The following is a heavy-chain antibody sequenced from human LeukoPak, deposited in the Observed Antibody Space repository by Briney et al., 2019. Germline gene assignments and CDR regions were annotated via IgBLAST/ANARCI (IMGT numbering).Heavy chain of an antibody. D-gene: IGHD2-2*01. CDR3: AKVREEVPAAIIGVYYFDY. CDR2: ISRSGGST. Sequence: GGSLRLSCAASGFTFSSYAMSWVRQAPGKGLEWVSAISRSGGSTYYEDSVKGRFTISRDNSKNTLYLQMNSLRAEDTAVYYCAKVREEVPAAIIGVYYFDYWGQGTLVTVSS. V-gene: IGHV3-23*01. J-gene: IGHJ4*02. CDR1: GFTFSSYA.